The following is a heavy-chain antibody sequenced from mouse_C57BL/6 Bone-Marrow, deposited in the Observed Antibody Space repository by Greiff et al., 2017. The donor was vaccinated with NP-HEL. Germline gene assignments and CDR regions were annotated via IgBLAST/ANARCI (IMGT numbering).Heavy chain of an antibody. CDR3: AREGFRRQAWFVY. CDR2: IHPNSGST. CDR1: GYTFTSYW. V-gene: IGHV1-64*01. J-gene: IGHJ3*01. D-gene: IGHD1-2*01. Sequence: QVQLQQPGAELVKPGASVKLSCKASGYTFTSYWMHWVKQRPGQGLEWIGMIHPNSGSTNYNEKFKSKATLTVDKSSSTAYMQLSSLTSEDSAVYYCAREGFRRQAWFVYGGKGTLVTFSA.